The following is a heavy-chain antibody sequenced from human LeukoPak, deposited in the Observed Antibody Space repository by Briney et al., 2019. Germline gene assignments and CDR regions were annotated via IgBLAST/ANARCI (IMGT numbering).Heavy chain of an antibody. V-gene: IGHV3-48*01. Sequence: GGSLRLSCAASGFTFSSYSMNWVRQAPGKGLEWVSYISSSSSTIYYADSVKGRFTISRDNSKNTLYLQMNSLRAEDTAVYYCAKDPQGYCSSTSCYFYFDYWGQGTLVTVSS. J-gene: IGHJ4*02. CDR3: AKDPQGYCSSTSCYFYFDY. CDR1: GFTFSSYS. CDR2: ISSSSSTI. D-gene: IGHD2-2*01.